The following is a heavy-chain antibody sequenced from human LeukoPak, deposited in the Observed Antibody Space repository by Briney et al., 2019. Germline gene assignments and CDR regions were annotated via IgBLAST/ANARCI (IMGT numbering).Heavy chain of an antibody. J-gene: IGHJ5*02. D-gene: IGHD3-10*01. CDR1: GGSISSSSYY. Sequence: SETLSLTCTVSGGSISSSSYYWGWIRQPPGKGLEWIGSIYYSGSTYYNPSLKSRVTISVDTSKNQFSLKLSSVTAADTAVYYCASGESSFDPWGQGTLVTVSS. V-gene: IGHV4-39*07. CDR3: ASGESSFDP. CDR2: IYYSGST.